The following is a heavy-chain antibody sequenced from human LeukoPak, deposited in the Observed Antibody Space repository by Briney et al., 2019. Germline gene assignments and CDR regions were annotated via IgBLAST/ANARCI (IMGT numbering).Heavy chain of an antibody. CDR3: ARDNKWLRPFDY. J-gene: IGHJ4*02. CDR2: INHSGST. V-gene: IGHV4-34*01. CDR1: GGSFSGYY. D-gene: IGHD5-12*01. Sequence: SETLSLTCAVYGGSFSGYYWSWIRQPPGKGLEWIGEINHSGSTNYNPSLKSRVTISVDTSKNQFSLKLSSVTAADTAVYYCARDNKWLRPFDYWGRGTLVTVSS.